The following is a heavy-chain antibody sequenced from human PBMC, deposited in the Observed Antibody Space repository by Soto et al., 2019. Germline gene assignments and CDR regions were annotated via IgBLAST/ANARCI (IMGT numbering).Heavy chain of an antibody. CDR3: ARYSSSWPNWFDP. J-gene: IGHJ5*02. CDR1: GYSFTSYW. Sequence: LKISCKGSGYSFTSYWIGWVRQMPGKGLEWMGIIYPGDSDTRYSPSFQGQVTISADKSISTAYLQWSSLKASDTAMYYCARYSSSWPNWFDPWGQGTLVTVSS. V-gene: IGHV5-51*01. D-gene: IGHD6-13*01. CDR2: IYPGDSDT.